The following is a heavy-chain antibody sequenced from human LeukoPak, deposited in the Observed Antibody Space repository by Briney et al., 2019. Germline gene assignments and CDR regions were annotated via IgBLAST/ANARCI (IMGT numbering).Heavy chain of an antibody. Sequence: ASVKVSCKASGGTFSSYAISWVRQAPGQGLEWMGGIIPIFGTANYAQKFQGRVTITADESTSTAYMELSSLRSEDTAVYYCARDEVGGTMIQWGWFDPWGQGTLVTVSS. CDR3: ARDEVGGTMIQWGWFDP. J-gene: IGHJ5*02. V-gene: IGHV1-69*13. CDR2: IIPIFGTA. CDR1: GGTFSSYA. D-gene: IGHD3-22*01.